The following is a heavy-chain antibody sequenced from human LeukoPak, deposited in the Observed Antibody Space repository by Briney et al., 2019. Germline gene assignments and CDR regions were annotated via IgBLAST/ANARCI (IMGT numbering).Heavy chain of an antibody. J-gene: IGHJ4*02. D-gene: IGHD1-7*01. CDR3: ARDRGRELRGDY. CDR2: IYYSGST. Sequence: SETLSLTCTVSGGSISSSSYYWGWIRQPPGKGLEWIGSIYYSGSTYYNPSLKSRVIISIDTSKNQFSLKLSSVTAADTAVYYCARDRGRELRGDYWGQGTLVTVSS. V-gene: IGHV4-39*07. CDR1: GGSISSSSYY.